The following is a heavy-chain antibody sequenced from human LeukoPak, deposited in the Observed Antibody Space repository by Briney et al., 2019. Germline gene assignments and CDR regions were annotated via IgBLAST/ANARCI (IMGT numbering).Heavy chain of an antibody. CDR1: GYTFTGYY. CDR3: ARQGMVRGAVNWFDP. J-gene: IGHJ5*02. V-gene: IGHV1-2*02. CDR2: INPNSGGT. D-gene: IGHD3-10*01. Sequence: ASVKVSCKASGYTFTGYYMHWVRQAPGQGLEWMGWINPNSGGTNYAQKFQGRATMTRDTSISTAYMELSRLRSDDTAVYYCARQGMVRGAVNWFDPRGQGTLVTVSS.